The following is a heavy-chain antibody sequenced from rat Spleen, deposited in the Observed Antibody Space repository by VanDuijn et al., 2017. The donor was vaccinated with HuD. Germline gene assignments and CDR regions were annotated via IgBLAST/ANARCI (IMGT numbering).Heavy chain of an antibody. CDR3: ARHGVNYGAYNWFAY. CDR1: GFTFSDYY. J-gene: IGHJ3*01. D-gene: IGHD1-11*01. CDR2: ISYDGSST. Sequence: EVKLVESGGGLVQPGRSLKLSCAASGFTFSDYYMAWVRQAPTKGLEWVATISYDGSSTYYRDSVKGRFTISRDNAKSTLYLQMNSLRSEDTATYYCARHGVNYGAYNWFAYGGQGTLVTVSS. V-gene: IGHV5-22*01.